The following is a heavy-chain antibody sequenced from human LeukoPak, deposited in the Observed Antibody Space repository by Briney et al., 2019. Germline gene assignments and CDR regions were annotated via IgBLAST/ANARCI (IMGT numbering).Heavy chain of an antibody. V-gene: IGHV3-48*01. CDR1: GFTFSSYS. Sequence: GGSLRLSCAASGFTFSSYSMNWVRQAPGKGLEWVSYISSSSSTMYYADSVKGRFTISRDNAKNSLYLQMNSLRAEDTAVYYCATPVGATRDFDYWGQGTLVTVSS. D-gene: IGHD1-26*01. CDR2: ISSSSSTM. J-gene: IGHJ4*02. CDR3: ATPVGATRDFDY.